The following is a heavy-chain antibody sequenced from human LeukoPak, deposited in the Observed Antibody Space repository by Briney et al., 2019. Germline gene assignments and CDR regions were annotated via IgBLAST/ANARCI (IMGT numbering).Heavy chain of an antibody. CDR3: ARGLAYYYDSSGYLSTRKERRFDY. V-gene: IGHV4-34*01. CDR2: INHSGST. D-gene: IGHD3-22*01. CDR1: GGSFSGYY. J-gene: IGHJ4*02. Sequence: SETLSLTCAVHGGSFSGYYWSWIRQPPGKGLEWIGEINHSGSTNYNPSLKSRVTISVDTSKNQFSLKLSSVTAADTAVYYCARGLAYYYDSSGYLSTRKERRFDYWGQGTLVTVSS.